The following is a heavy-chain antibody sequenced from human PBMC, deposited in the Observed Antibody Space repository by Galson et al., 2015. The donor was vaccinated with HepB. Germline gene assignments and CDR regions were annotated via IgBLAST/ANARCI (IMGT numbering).Heavy chain of an antibody. CDR1: GFTFSSYG. J-gene: IGHJ4*02. CDR3: AKGVDIDDIVVVPAAADY. V-gene: IGHV3-30*18. D-gene: IGHD2-2*01. Sequence: SLRLSCAASGFTFSSYGMHWVRQAPGKGLEWVAVISYEGSTKNYADSVKGRFTISRDNSKNTLYLQMNSLRAEDTAVYSCAKGVDIDDIVVVPAAADYWGQGTLVTVSS. CDR2: ISYEGSTK.